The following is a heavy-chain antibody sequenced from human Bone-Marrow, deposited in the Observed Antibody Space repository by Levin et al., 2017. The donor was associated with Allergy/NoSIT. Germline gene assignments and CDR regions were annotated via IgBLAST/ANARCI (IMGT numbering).Heavy chain of an antibody. CDR2: IEQGGFIE. CDR3: VRESWNGHDHDAFDL. Sequence: GESLKISCVASGFSLSSFPINWVRQAPGKGLEWVAKIEQGGFIEYYVDSVKGRFIVSRDIVKNSFYLEMNILGVEDTAIYYCVRESWNGHDHDAFDLWGQGTMVTVSS. D-gene: IGHD1-1*01. V-gene: IGHV3-7*04. CDR1: GFSLSSFP. J-gene: IGHJ3*01.